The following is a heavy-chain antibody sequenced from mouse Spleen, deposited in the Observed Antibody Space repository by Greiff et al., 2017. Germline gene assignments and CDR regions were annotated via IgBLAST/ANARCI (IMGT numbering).Heavy chain of an antibody. J-gene: IGHJ2*01. D-gene: IGHD1-2*01. CDR1: GYTFTSYY. CDR3: TILLRPYYFDY. CDR2: INPSNGGT. V-gene: IGHV1S16*01. Sequence: QVQLKQSGAELVKPGASVKLSCKASGYTFTSYYMYWVKQRPGQGLEWIGGINPSNGGTNFNEKFKSKATLTVDKSSSTAYMQLSSLTSEYSAVYYCTILLRPYYFDYWGQGTTLTVSS.